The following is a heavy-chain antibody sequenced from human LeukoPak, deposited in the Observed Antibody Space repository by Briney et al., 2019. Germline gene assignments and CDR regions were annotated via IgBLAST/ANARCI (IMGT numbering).Heavy chain of an antibody. CDR1: GYTCSSYG. J-gene: IGHJ4*02. CDR3: ASDEYQAAGTVDY. D-gene: IGHD6-13*01. CDR2: INAYNGNT. Sequence: GASVKVSCKASGYTCSSYGISWVRQGPGQGLELMGLINAYNGNTNYAQKLQGRVTMTTDTSTSTAYMELRSLRSDDTAVYYWASDEYQAAGTVDYWDQGTLVTVSS. V-gene: IGHV1-18*01.